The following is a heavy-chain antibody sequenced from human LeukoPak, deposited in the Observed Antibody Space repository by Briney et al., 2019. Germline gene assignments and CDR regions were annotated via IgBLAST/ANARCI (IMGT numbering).Heavy chain of an antibody. CDR1: GGSFSGYY. D-gene: IGHD3-22*01. CDR2: INHSGST. CDR3: ARHYYDSSVISGWFDP. V-gene: IGHV4-34*01. J-gene: IGHJ5*02. Sequence: SETLSLTCAVYGGSFSGYYWSWIRQPPGKGLEWIGEINHSGSTNYNPSLKSRVTISVDTSKNQFSLKLSSVTAADTAVYYCARHYYDSSVISGWFDPWGQGTLVTVSS.